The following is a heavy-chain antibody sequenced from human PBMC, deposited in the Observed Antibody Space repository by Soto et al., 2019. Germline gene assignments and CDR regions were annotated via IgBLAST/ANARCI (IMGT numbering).Heavy chain of an antibody. CDR3: ASFGRDGYNYAFDI. CDR1: GYTFTSYG. Sequence: ASVKVSCKASGYTFTSYGISWVRQAPGQGLEWMGWISAYNGNTNYAQKLQGRVTMTTYTSTSTAYIELTTLRSDDTSVYYCASFGRDGYNYAFDIWGQGTMVTVSS. D-gene: IGHD5-12*01. CDR2: ISAYNGNT. J-gene: IGHJ3*02. V-gene: IGHV1-18*01.